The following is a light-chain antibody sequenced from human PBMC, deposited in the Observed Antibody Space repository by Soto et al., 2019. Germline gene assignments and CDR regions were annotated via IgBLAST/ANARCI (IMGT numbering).Light chain of an antibody. J-gene: IGLJ1*01. CDR1: SSDVGGYNF. CDR2: EVS. Sequence: QSVLTQPPSASGSPGQSVTISCTGTSSDVGGYNFVSWYQQHPGKAPKLMIFEVSKRPSGVPDRFSGSKSGKTASLTVSGLQAEDEADYYCSSYAGSNSWYVFGTGTKVTVL. V-gene: IGLV2-8*01. CDR3: SSYAGSNSWYV.